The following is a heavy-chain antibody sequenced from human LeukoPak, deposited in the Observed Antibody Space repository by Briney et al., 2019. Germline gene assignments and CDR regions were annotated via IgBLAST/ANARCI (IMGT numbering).Heavy chain of an antibody. V-gene: IGHV3-23*01. J-gene: IGHJ4*02. CDR3: AKDQWNGSGSYCFDY. CDR2: ISGSGGST. Sequence: SGGSLRLSCAASGFTFSSYAMSWVRQAPGKGLEWVSAISGSGGSTYYADSVKGRFTISRDNSKNTLYLQMNSLRAEDTAVYYCAKDQWNGSGSYCFDYWGQGTLVTVSS. CDR1: GFTFSSYA. D-gene: IGHD3-10*01.